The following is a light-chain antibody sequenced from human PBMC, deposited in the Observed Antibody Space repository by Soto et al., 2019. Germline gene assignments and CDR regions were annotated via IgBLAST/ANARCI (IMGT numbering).Light chain of an antibody. CDR2: LGS. V-gene: IGKV2-28*01. Sequence: DIVGTQSPLSLPVSPGEPASISCRSSQILLHTNGYNYLDWYLQKPGQSPQLLIYLGSNRASGVPDRFSGSVSGTDFTLQITRVEAEDAGIYYCMQALETWTFGQGTKVEIK. CDR1: QILLHTNGYNY. J-gene: IGKJ1*01. CDR3: MQALETWT.